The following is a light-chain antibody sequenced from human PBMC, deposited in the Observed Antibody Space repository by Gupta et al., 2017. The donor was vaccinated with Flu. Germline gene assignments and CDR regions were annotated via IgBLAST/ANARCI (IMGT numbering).Light chain of an antibody. J-gene: IGKJ2*01. CDR3: QQDQSYPYT. V-gene: IGKV1-5*03. CDR2: KAS. CDR1: QSIGSW. Sequence: PSTLSASVGDRVTITCRASQSIGSWLAWYQQKPGKAPNLVIYKASNLESGVPSRFSGSGSGTEFTLTISSLQPDDFATYSCQQDQSYPYTFGQGTKLEIK.